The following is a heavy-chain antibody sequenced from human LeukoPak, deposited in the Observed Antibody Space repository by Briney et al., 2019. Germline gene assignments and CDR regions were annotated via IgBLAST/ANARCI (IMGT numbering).Heavy chain of an antibody. CDR2: IYSGGST. D-gene: IGHD1-26*01. CDR3: ARDRGVGMTLGLVY. Sequence: GGSLRLSCTVSGFAVSRNYMTWVRQAPGKRLEWISVIYSGGSTYYADSVKGRFTVSRDNSKNTVYLQMNSLTVEDTAVYFCARDRGVGMTLGLVYWGQGTLVTVSS. J-gene: IGHJ4*02. V-gene: IGHV3-53*01. CDR1: GFAVSRNY.